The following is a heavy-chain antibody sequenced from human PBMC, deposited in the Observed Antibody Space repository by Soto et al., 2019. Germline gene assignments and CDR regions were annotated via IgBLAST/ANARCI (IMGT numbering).Heavy chain of an antibody. V-gene: IGHV4-30-4*02. CDR1: GGSISSGDYY. Sequence: PSETLSLTCTVSGGSISSGDYYWSWIRQPPGKGLEWIGYIYYSGSTYYNPSLKSRVTISVDTSKNQFSLKLSSVTTADTAVYYCARAPRGNYGYPSYFDYWGQGTLVTVSS. J-gene: IGHJ4*02. D-gene: IGHD3-10*01. CDR3: ARAPRGNYGYPSYFDY. CDR2: IYYSGST.